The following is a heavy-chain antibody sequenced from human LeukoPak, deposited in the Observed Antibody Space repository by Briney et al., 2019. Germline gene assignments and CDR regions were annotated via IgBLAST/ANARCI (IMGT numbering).Heavy chain of an antibody. CDR1: GFTFSSYW. V-gene: IGHV3-7*01. J-gene: IGHJ6*02. Sequence: GGSLRLSCAASGFTFSSYWMSWVRQAPGKGLEWVANIKQDGSEKYYVDSVKGRFTISRDNAKNTLYMQMNRLRAEDTAVYYCAREARNYYGIDVWGQGTMVTVSS. D-gene: IGHD5-12*01. CDR3: AREARNYYGIDV. CDR2: IKQDGSEK.